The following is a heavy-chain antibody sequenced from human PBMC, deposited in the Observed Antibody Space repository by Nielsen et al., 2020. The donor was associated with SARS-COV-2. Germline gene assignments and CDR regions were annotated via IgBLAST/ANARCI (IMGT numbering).Heavy chain of an antibody. D-gene: IGHD3-3*01. V-gene: IGHV2-5*02. CDR3: AHATYYDFWSGYPQGGWFDP. J-gene: IGHJ5*02. CDR2: IYWDDDK. Sequence: WIRQLPGKALEWLALIYWDDDKRYSPSLKSRLTITKDTSKNQVVLTMTNMDPVDTATYYCAHATYYDFWSGYPQGGWFDPWGQGTLVTVSS.